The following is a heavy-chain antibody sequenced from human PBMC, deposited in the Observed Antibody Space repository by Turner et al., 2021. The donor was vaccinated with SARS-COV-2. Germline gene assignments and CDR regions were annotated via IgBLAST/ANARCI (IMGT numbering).Heavy chain of an antibody. CDR1: GFTFNNFA. V-gene: IGHV3-23*01. CDR3: AKCVTTCQTKGLDN. Sequence: EVQLLESGGGLVQPGGSLILSGAASGFTFNNFAMSWVRQAPGKGLEWVSAINGTGHVTHYVDSVKGRFTISRDSSKNTLYLQMNSLRVEDTAIYYCAKCVTTCQTKGLDNWGQGTLVTVSS. J-gene: IGHJ4*02. D-gene: IGHD1-26*01. CDR2: INGTGHVT.